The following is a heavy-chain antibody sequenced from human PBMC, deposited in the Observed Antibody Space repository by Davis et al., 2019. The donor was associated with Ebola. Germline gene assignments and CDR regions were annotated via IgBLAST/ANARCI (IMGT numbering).Heavy chain of an antibody. J-gene: IGHJ3*02. CDR2: INHSGST. CDR1: VGSFSGYY. V-gene: IGHV4-34*01. D-gene: IGHD3-9*01. Sequence: MPSETLSLTCAVYVGSFSGYYWSWIRQSPGKGLEWIGEINHSGSTNYNPSLKSRVTISVDTSKNQFSLRLSSVTAADTAVYYCSRGGYYDILTGYYDTFNIWGRGTMVIVSS. CDR3: SRGGYYDILTGYYDTFNI.